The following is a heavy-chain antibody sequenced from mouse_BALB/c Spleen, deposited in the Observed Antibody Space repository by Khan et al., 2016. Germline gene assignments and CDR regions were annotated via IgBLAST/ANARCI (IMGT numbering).Heavy chain of an antibody. CDR1: GDSITSGY. V-gene: IGHV3-8*02. CDR3: VRYDGSSYVRGMDY. J-gene: IGHJ4*01. D-gene: IGHD1-1*01. CDR2: ISYSGPT. Sequence: EVQLQESGPSLVKPSQTLSLTCSVTGDSITSGYWNWIRKFPGNKLEYMGYISYSGPTYYNPSLKSRISITRDTSTNQYSLQLNSVTTEDTATYYCVRYDGSSYVRGMDYWGQGTSVTVSS.